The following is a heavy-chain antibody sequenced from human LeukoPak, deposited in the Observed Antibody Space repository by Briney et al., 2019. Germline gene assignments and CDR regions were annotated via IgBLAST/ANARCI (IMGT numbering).Heavy chain of an antibody. Sequence: XYWXWXRXXXXXXXEXIGEINHSGSTNYNPSLKSRVTISVDTSKNQFSLKLSSVTAADTAVYYCAREMVVTPGGFDPWGQGTLVTVSS. V-gene: IGHV4-34*01. CDR1: XY. CDR3: AREMVVTPGGFDP. CDR2: INHSGST. J-gene: IGHJ5*02. D-gene: IGHD2-21*02.